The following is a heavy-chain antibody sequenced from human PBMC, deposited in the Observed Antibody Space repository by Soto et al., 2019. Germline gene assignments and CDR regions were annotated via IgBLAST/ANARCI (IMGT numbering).Heavy chain of an antibody. CDR1: GGTFSSYS. V-gene: IGHV1-69*12. Sequence: QVQLVQSGAEVKKPGSSVKVSCKASGGTFSSYSISWVRQAPGQGLEWMGGTIPNFGTTNYAQKFQGRVTITADDTTSTAYLELSSMRSEDAAVYYCASCVVTSYYYYCGRDVWGQGTTVTVSS. J-gene: IGHJ6*02. CDR2: TIPNFGTT. D-gene: IGHD2-21*02. CDR3: ASCVVTSYYYYCGRDV.